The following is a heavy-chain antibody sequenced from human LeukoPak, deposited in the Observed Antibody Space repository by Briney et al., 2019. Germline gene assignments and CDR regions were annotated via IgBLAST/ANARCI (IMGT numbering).Heavy chain of an antibody. CDR3: ARDPTMVRGVIGQYYFDY. D-gene: IGHD3-10*01. V-gene: IGHV3-21*01. Sequence: PGGSLRLSCAASGFTFSSYGMSWVRQAPGKGLEWVSSISSSSSYIYYADSVKGRFTISRDNAKNSLYLQMNSLRAEDTAVYYCARDPTMVRGVIGQYYFDYWGQGTLVTVSS. CDR1: GFTFSSYG. J-gene: IGHJ4*02. CDR2: ISSSSSYI.